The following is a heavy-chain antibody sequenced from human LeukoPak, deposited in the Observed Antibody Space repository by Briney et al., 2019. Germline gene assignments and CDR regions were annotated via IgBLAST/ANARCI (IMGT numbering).Heavy chain of an antibody. CDR1: GFTFSNYW. V-gene: IGHV3-7*01. CDR3: ARYARGPLD. D-gene: IGHD6-6*01. CDR2: IKDDGSEK. Sequence: PGGSLRLSCAASGFTFSNYWMSWVRQAPGKGLECVANIKDDGSEKNYVDSVKGRFTTSRDNAKNSLYLQMNSLRAEDTAVYYCARYARGPLDWGQGTLVTVSS. J-gene: IGHJ4*02.